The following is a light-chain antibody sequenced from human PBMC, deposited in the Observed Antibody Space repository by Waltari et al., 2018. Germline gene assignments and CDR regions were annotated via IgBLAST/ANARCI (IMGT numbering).Light chain of an antibody. CDR1: QSVLYSSNNLNY. J-gene: IGKJ3*01. Sequence: DIVMTQSPDSLAVSLGERATIHCKSSQSVLYSSNNLNYLAWYQQKSGRPPKLLISWASTRESGVPDRFSGSGSGTDFTLTINNLQAEDVAVYYCQQYYSTPSRFTFGPGTKVEI. CDR3: QQYYSTPSRFT. CDR2: WAS. V-gene: IGKV4-1*01.